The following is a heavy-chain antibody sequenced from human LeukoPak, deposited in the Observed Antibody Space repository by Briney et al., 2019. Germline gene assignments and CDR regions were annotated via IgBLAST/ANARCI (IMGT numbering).Heavy chain of an antibody. CDR1: GYTFTGYY. J-gene: IGHJ4*02. CDR2: INPNSGGT. CDR3: ATTSSEESPEVFDY. Sequence: ASVKVSCKASGYTFTGYYMHWVRQAPGQGLEWVGWINPNSGGTNYAQKFQGRVTMTRDTSISTAYMELSRLRSDDTAVYYCATTSSEESPEVFDYWGQGTLVTVSS. V-gene: IGHV1-2*02. D-gene: IGHD3-10*01.